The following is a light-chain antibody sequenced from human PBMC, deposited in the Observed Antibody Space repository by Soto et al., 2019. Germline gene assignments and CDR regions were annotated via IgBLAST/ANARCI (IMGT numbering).Light chain of an antibody. CDR1: QSVSTK. CDR2: GAS. CDR3: QQRSNWPIT. Sequence: TQSPATLSVSPGETATLSCRASQSVSTKLAWYQQKPGQAPRLLINGASTRATGVPARFSGWGSGTDFTLTISSLEPEDFAVYYCQQRSNWPITFGEGTLLEIK. J-gene: IGKJ5*01. V-gene: IGKV3-11*01.